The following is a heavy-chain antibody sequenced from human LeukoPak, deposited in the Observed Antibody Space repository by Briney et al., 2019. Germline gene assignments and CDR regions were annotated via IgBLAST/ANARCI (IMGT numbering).Heavy chain of an antibody. Sequence: SVKVSCKASGGTFISYGISWVRQAPGQGLEWMGRIIPILGIANYAQKFQGRVTITADKSTSTAYMELSSLRSEDTAVYYCARDTHPGGDGYNYWGQGTLVTVSS. J-gene: IGHJ4*02. CDR2: IIPILGIA. CDR3: ARDTHPGGDGYNY. D-gene: IGHD5-24*01. V-gene: IGHV1-69*04. CDR1: GGTFISYG.